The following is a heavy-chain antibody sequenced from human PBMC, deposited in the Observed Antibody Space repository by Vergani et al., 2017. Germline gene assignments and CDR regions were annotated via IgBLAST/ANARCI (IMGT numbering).Heavy chain of an antibody. J-gene: IGHJ4*02. Sequence: EVQLVQSGVEVKKPGESLKISCKGSGYSFTNYWIGWVRQMPGKGLEWMGIIYPGDSDTRYSPSFQGQVTISADKSISTAYLQWSSLKASDTAMYYCARLVGVWWLRSGGVNYFDYWGQGTLVTVSS. V-gene: IGHV5-51*01. CDR3: ARLVGVWWLRSGGVNYFDY. CDR1: GYSFTNYW. D-gene: IGHD5-12*01. CDR2: IYPGDSDT.